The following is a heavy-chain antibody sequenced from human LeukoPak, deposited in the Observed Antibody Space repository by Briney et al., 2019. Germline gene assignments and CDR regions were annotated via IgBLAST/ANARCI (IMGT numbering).Heavy chain of an antibody. D-gene: IGHD3-22*01. J-gene: IGHJ4*02. V-gene: IGHV3-30*02. CDR2: LRYDEINK. CDR3: AKMNLGSYDSSGYYYVAFDY. Sequence: GGSLRLSCAASGFVFSRYGMHWVRQAPGKGLEWVAFLRYDEINKYYADSVKGRFTISRDNSKNTLYLQMNSLRAEDTAVYYCAKMNLGSYDSSGYYYVAFDYWGQGTLVTVSS. CDR1: GFVFSRYG.